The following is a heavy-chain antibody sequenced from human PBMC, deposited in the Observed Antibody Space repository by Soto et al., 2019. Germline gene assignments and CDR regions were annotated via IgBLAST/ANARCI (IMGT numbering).Heavy chain of an antibody. CDR1: GGSISSSSYY. D-gene: IGHD1-1*01. Sequence: SETLSLTCTVSGGSISSSSYYWGWIRQPPGKGLEWIGSIYYSGSTYYNPSLKSRVTISVDTSKNQFSLKLSSVTAADTAVYYCARVRGELERLDYWGQGTLVTVSS. CDR3: ARVRGELERLDY. CDR2: IYYSGST. J-gene: IGHJ4*02. V-gene: IGHV4-39*01.